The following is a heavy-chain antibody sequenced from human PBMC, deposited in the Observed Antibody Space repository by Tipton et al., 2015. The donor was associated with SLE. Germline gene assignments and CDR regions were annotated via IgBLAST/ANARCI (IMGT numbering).Heavy chain of an antibody. CDR1: GDSFNLYY. D-gene: IGHD3-10*01. CDR2: IYDSGST. J-gene: IGHJ3*02. CDR3: ARGRPIGSFDI. Sequence: TLSLTCTVSGDSFNLYYWTWIRQPPGKGLEWIAYIYDSGSTSYNPSLKTRVTISVDTPKNQFSLKLTSVSAADTAVYFCARGRPIGSFDIWGPGTMVTVSS. V-gene: IGHV4-59*01.